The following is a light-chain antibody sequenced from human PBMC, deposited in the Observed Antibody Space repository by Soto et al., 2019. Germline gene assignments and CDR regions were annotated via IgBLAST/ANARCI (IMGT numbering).Light chain of an antibody. CDR3: QHYGDSSWT. J-gene: IGKJ1*01. CDR1: QGIGST. CDR2: GAS. V-gene: IGKV3-20*01. Sequence: EIVMTQSPATLSVSPGERATLSCRASQGIGSTLAWYQQKPGQTPKLLIFGASSRASGIPDRFSGSGSGTDFTLTISRLEPEDFALYYCQHYGDSSWTFGQGTKVDIK.